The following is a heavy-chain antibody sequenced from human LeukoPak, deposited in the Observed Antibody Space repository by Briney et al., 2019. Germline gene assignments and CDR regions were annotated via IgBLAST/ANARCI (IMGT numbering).Heavy chain of an antibody. Sequence: SETLSLTCTVSDSAISSYYWSWIRQSPGKGLEWIGYIYYSGSTTYNPSLKSRVTISVDTSKSPFSLKLSSVPAADTAVYYCARQKSTERWLQLRGATPSYYFDYWGQGTLVTVSS. V-gene: IGHV4-59*08. J-gene: IGHJ4*02. CDR3: ARQKSTERWLQLRGATPSYYFDY. D-gene: IGHD5-24*01. CDR2: IYYSGST. CDR1: DSAISSYY.